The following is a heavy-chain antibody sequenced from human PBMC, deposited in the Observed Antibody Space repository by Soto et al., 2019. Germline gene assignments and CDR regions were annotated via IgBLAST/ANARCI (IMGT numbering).Heavy chain of an antibody. V-gene: IGHV3-21*01. CDR1: GFTFSSYS. D-gene: IGHD6-6*01. CDR2: ISSSSSYI. CDR3: ARDRAEYSSSPTDY. J-gene: IGHJ4*02. Sequence: WGSLRLSCAASGFTFSSYSMNWVRQAPGKGLEWVSSISSSSSYIYYADSLKGRFTISRDNAKNSLYLQMNSLRAEDTAVYYCARDRAEYSSSPTDYWGQGTLVTVSS.